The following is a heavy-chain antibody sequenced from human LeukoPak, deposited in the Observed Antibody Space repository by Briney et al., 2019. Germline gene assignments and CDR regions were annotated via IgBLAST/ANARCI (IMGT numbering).Heavy chain of an antibody. J-gene: IGHJ4*02. Sequence: GRSLRLSCAASGFTFTNYDMHWVRQAPGKGLEWVAVIWYDGSNKYYADSVKGRFTISRDNSKNTLYLQMNSLRADDPAVYYCARDASAMMYYFDYWGQGTLVTVSS. V-gene: IGHV3-33*01. CDR1: GFTFTNYD. CDR3: ARDASAMMYYFDY. CDR2: IWYDGSNK. D-gene: IGHD3-22*01.